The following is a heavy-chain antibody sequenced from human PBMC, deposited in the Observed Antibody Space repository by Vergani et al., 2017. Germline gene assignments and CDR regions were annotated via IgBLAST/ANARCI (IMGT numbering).Heavy chain of an antibody. Sequence: QVQLQESGPGVVKPSQTLSLTCAVSGGSISSGDHCWTWIRQRQGKGLEWIGYIFYSGTTYDNPSFRSRLPISVDTSQNQFSLKLRSVTAGDTAVYYCARVDTQVPATSHFYYMDVRGKGTTVVVSS. CDR2: IFYSGTT. CDR1: GGSISSGDHC. J-gene: IGHJ6*03. V-gene: IGHV4-31*11. D-gene: IGHD6-25*01. CDR3: ARVDTQVPATSHFYYMDV.